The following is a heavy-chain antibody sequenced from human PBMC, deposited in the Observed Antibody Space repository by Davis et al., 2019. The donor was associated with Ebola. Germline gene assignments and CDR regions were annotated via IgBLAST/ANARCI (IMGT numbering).Heavy chain of an antibody. CDR1: GFTFSSYS. CDR2: ISSSSSYI. CDR3: ARDIGDIVVVPAAFDY. D-gene: IGHD2-2*01. J-gene: IGHJ4*02. Sequence: GGSLRLSFPASGFTFSSYSMNWVRQAPGNGLEWVSSISSSSSYIYYADSVKGRFTISRDNAKNSLYLQMNSLRAEDTAVYYCARDIGDIVVVPAAFDYWGQGTLVTVSS. V-gene: IGHV3-21*01.